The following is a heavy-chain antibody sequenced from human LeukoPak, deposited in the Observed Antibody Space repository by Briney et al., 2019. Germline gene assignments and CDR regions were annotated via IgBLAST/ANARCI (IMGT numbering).Heavy chain of an antibody. CDR2: ISYDGSNK. V-gene: IGHV3-30*18. D-gene: IGHD1-1*01. Sequence: GGSLRLSCAASGFTFSSYGMHWVRQAPGKGLGWVAVISYDGSNKYYADSVKGRFTISRDNSKNTLYLQMNSLRAEDTAVYYCAKDRGTPNEYYFDYWGQGTLVTVSS. CDR3: AKDRGTPNEYYFDY. J-gene: IGHJ4*02. CDR1: GFTFSSYG.